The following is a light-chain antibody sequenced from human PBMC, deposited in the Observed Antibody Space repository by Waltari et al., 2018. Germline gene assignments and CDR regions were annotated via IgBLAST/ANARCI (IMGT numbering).Light chain of an antibody. CDR1: TSDIGPYSF. CDR3: SSYTSTNTPYV. CDR2: DVS. V-gene: IGLV2-14*03. Sequence: QSALTQPASVSGSPGQSITISCAGTTSDIGPYSFVSWYQQHPGKAPKLIIFDVSNRPSGVSNRFSGSKSGNTASLTISGLQADDEAIYFCSSYTSTNTPYVFGTGTEVSFL. J-gene: IGLJ1*01.